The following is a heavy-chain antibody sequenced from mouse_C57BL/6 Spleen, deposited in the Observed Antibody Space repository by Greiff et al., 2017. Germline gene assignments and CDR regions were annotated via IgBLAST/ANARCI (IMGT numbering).Heavy chain of an antibody. V-gene: IGHV1-82*01. CDR3: AISPDLYAMDY. CDR1: GYAFSSSW. CDR2: IYPGDGDT. Sequence: VKLMESGPELVKPGASVKISCKASGYAFSSSWMNWVKQRPGKGLVWIGRIYPGDGDTNYNGKVKGKATMTADKSYSTAYMQLSSLTSENSAVYCCAISPDLYAMDYWGQGTSVTVSS. J-gene: IGHJ4*01.